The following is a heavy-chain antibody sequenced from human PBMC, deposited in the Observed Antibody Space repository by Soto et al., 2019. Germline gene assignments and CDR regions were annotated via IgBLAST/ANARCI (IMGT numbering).Heavy chain of an antibody. CDR2: IYHSGST. D-gene: IGHD6-13*01. V-gene: IGHV4-4*02. CDR3: AREDVLGRGYSSCWLAD. CDR1: GGSISSSNW. J-gene: IGHJ4*02. Sequence: SETLSLTCAVSGGSISSSNWGCWVRQPPGKGVEWIGEIYHSGSTNYNPSLKSRVTISVDKSKNQFSLKLSSVTAADTAVYYFAREDVLGRGYSSCWLADWGQGTLVTVS.